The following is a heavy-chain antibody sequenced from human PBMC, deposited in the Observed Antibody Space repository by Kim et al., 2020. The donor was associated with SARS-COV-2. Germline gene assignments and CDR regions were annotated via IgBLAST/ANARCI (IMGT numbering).Heavy chain of an antibody. CDR1: GGSISSYY. CDR2: FYYSGST. Sequence: SETLSLTCTVSGGSISSYYWSWIRQPPGKGLEWIGYFYYSGSTNYNPSLKSRVTISVDTSKNQFSLKLSSVTAADTAVYYCARHSFRAFDYWGQGTLVTVSS. CDR3: ARHSFRAFDY. D-gene: IGHD2-15*01. J-gene: IGHJ4*02. V-gene: IGHV4-59*08.